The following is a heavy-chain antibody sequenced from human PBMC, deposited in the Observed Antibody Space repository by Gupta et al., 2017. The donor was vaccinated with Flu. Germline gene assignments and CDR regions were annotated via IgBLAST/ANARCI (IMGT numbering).Heavy chain of an antibody. CDR3: AKESGGHSEIDY. CDR2: ISYDGSNQ. Sequence: AASGFTFTSYAMHWVRQATGKGLEWVAVISYDGSNQYYAHSVRGRFTISRDISNNTLYLQMNSLRAEDTAVYYCAKESGGHSEIDYWGQGTPVTVSS. D-gene: IGHD2-21*02. J-gene: IGHJ4*02. V-gene: IGHV3-30*18. CDR1: GFTFTSYA.